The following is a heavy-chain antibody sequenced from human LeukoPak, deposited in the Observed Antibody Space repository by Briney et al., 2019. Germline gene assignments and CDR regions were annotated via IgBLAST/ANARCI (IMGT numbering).Heavy chain of an antibody. V-gene: IGHV3-64D*06. CDR2: ISSNRGST. CDR3: VKSARFGESAPYYFDY. D-gene: IGHD3-10*01. Sequence: GGSLRLSCSASGFTFSSYAMHWVRQAPGKGLEYVSAISSNRGSTYYADSVKGRFTISRDNSKNTLYLQMSSLRAEDTAVYYCVKSARFGESAPYYFDYWGQGTLVTVSS. CDR1: GFTFSSYA. J-gene: IGHJ4*02.